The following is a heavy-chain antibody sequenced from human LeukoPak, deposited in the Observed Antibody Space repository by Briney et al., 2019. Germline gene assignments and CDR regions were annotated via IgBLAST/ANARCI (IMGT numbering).Heavy chain of an antibody. V-gene: IGHV1-8*03. CDR2: MNPNSGNT. Sequence: ASVKVSCKASGYTFTSYDINWVRQATGQGPEWMGWMNPNSGNTGYAQKFQGRVTITRNTSISTAYMELSSLRSEDTAVYYCARARPYYDFWSGYSPWGQGTLVTVSS. D-gene: IGHD3-3*01. CDR1: GYTFTSYD. CDR3: ARARPYYDFWSGYSP. J-gene: IGHJ5*02.